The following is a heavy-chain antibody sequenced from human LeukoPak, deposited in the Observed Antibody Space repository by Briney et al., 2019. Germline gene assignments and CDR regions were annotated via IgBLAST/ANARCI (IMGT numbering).Heavy chain of an antibody. D-gene: IGHD6-13*01. Sequence: PGGSLRLSCAASGFTFSSYAMHWVRQAPGKGLEWVAVISYDGSNKYYADSVKGRFTISRDNSKNTLYLQMNSLRAEDTAVYYCARGGAAPYWGQGTLVTVSS. CDR2: ISYDGSNK. CDR1: GFTFSSYA. J-gene: IGHJ4*02. CDR3: ARGGAAPY. V-gene: IGHV3-30*04.